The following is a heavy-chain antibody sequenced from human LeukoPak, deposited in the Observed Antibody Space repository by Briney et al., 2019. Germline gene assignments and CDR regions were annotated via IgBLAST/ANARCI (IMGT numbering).Heavy chain of an antibody. CDR1: GGSFSGYY. J-gene: IGHJ4*02. Sequence: SETLSLTCAVYGGSFSGYYWSWIRQPPGKGLEWIGEINHSGSTNYNPSLESRVTISVDTSKNQFSLKLSSVTAADTAVYYCARGRRYFDWLYAYWGQGTLVTVSS. CDR2: INHSGST. V-gene: IGHV4-34*01. CDR3: ARGRRYFDWLYAY. D-gene: IGHD3-9*01.